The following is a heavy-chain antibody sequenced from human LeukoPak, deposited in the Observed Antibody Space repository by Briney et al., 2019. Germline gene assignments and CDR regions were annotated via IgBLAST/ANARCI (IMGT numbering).Heavy chain of an antibody. CDR1: GFTVSSNY. CDR3: ARHRHDSSSYYYKPYYFDY. J-gene: IGHJ4*02. Sequence: GGSLRLSCAASGFTVSSNYMSWVRQAPGKGLEWVSVIYSGGSTYYADSVKGRFTISRDNSKNTLYLQMNSLRAEDTAVYYCARHRHDSSSYYYKPYYFDYWGQGTLVTVSS. V-gene: IGHV3-66*04. CDR2: IYSGGST. D-gene: IGHD3-22*01.